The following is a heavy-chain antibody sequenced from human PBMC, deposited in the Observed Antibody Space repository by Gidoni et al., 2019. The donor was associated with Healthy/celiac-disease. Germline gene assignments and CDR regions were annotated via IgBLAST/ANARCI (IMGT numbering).Heavy chain of an antibody. Sequence: EVQLVESGGGLVKPGGSLRLSCAASGFTFSSYSMNWVRQAPGKGLEWVSSISSSSSYIYYADSVKGRFTISRDNAKNSLYLQMNSLRAEDTAVYYCAGEALWTNAFDIWGQGTMVTVSS. CDR2: ISSSSSYI. V-gene: IGHV3-21*01. J-gene: IGHJ3*02. D-gene: IGHD1-1*01. CDR3: AGEALWTNAFDI. CDR1: GFTFSSYS.